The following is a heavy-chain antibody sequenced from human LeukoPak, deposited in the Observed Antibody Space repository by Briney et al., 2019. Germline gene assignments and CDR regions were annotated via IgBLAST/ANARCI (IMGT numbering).Heavy chain of an antibody. D-gene: IGHD3-22*01. CDR1: GFTFSSYA. J-gene: IGHJ4*02. Sequence: GRSLRLSCAASGFTFSSYAMHWVRQAPGKGLEWVAVISYDGSNKYYADSVKGRFTISRDNSKNTLYLQVNSLRAEDTAVYYCARGSAYYYDSGGYHWGQGTLVTVSS. CDR2: ISYDGSNK. V-gene: IGHV3-30-3*01. CDR3: ARGSAYYYDSGGYH.